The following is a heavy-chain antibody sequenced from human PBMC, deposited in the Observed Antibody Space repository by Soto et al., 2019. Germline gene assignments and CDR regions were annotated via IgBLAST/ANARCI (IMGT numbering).Heavy chain of an antibody. CDR1: GEPFTDHF. CDR3: ARGRVTNYYYYGADV. D-gene: IGHD2-8*01. Sequence: QVQLQQWGAGLLKPSETLSLTCAVSGEPFTDHFCTWIRQAPGKGLEWIGEINHGGRTYFTPSLKSRVTLSVDTSKNQFSLVLVSLTAADTGVYYCARGRVTNYYYYGADVWGQGTTVTVSS. V-gene: IGHV4-34*02. CDR2: INHGGRT. J-gene: IGHJ6*02.